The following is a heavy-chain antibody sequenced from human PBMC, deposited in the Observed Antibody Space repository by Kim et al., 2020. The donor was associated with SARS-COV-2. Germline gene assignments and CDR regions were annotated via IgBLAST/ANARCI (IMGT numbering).Heavy chain of an antibody. Sequence: GGSLRLSCKASGFSFSSNWMHWVRQAPGKGLVWVSRINTDGSLTNHADSVQGRFTISRDNADNTLYLQMNSLTDDDTAVYYCARDVCGSRDYWGQGTLVIVSS. J-gene: IGHJ4*02. V-gene: IGHV3-74*01. CDR1: GFSFSSNW. CDR2: INTDGSLT. CDR3: ARDVCGSRDY. D-gene: IGHD3-16*01.